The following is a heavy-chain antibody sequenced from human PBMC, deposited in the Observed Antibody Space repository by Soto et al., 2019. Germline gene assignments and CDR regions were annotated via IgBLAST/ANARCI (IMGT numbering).Heavy chain of an antibody. CDR3: ARAPASGYYFDN. CDR2: IYYSGST. CDR1: GGSISSGGYY. J-gene: IGHJ4*02. V-gene: IGHV4-31*03. Sequence: SETLSLTCTVSGGSISSGGYYWSWIRQHPGKGLEWIGYIYYSGSTYYNPSLKSRVTISVDTSKNQFSLKLSSVTAADTAVYYCARAPASGYYFDNWGQGTLVTVSS. D-gene: IGHD3-3*01.